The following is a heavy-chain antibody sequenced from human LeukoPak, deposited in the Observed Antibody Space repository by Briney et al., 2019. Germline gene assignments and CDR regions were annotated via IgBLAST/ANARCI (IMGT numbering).Heavy chain of an antibody. J-gene: IGHJ4*02. V-gene: IGHV4-61*08. CDR1: GGSISSGDYY. D-gene: IGHD3-22*01. Sequence: PSETLSLTCTVSGGSISSGDYYWSWIRQPPGKGLEWIGYIYDSGSTNYNPSLKSRVTISVDTSKNQFSLKLSSVTAADTAVYYCASYYDSSGNYFDYWGQGTLVTVSS. CDR2: IYDSGST. CDR3: ASYYDSSGNYFDY.